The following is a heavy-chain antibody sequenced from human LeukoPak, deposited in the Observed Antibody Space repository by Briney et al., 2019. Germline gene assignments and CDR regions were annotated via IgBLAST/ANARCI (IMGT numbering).Heavy chain of an antibody. D-gene: IGHD3-3*01. V-gene: IGHV3-30-3*01. CDR1: GFTFSSYA. CDR3: ARDRLQGITYYFDY. J-gene: IGHJ4*02. Sequence: PGGSLRLSCAASGFTFSSYAMHWVRQAPGKGLEWVAVISYDGSNKYYADSVKGRFTISRDNSKNTLYLQMNSLRAEDTAVYYCARDRLQGITYYFDYWGQGTLVTVSS. CDR2: ISYDGSNK.